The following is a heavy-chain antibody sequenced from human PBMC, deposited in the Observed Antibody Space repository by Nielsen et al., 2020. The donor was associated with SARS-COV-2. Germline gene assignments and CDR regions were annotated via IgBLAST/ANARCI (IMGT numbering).Heavy chain of an antibody. J-gene: IGHJ4*02. CDR3: VLTTHFFDF. D-gene: IGHD4/OR15-4a*01. CDR1: GFMFDNYG. Sequence: GESLKISCAASGFMFDNYGMSWVRQAPGKGLEWVSGISGSGSTTYYAGSVRGRFTISRDNAKNSLYLQLSSLRVEDTALYYCVLTTHFFDFWGQGTLVTVSS. CDR2: ISGSGSTT. V-gene: IGHV3-23*01.